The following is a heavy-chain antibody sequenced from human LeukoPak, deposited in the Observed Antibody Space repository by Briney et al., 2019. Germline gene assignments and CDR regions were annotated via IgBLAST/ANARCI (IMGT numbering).Heavy chain of an antibody. CDR1: GGSISSYY. CDR2: IYYSGST. Sequence: SETLSLTCTVSGGSISSYYWSWIWQPPGKGLEWIGYIYYSGSTNYNPSLKSRVTISVDTSKNQFSLKLSSVTAADTAVYYCARRQRYCIGVSCYSAYGMDVWGQGTTVTVSS. J-gene: IGHJ6*02. CDR3: ARRQRYCIGVSCYSAYGMDV. V-gene: IGHV4-59*08. D-gene: IGHD2-15*01.